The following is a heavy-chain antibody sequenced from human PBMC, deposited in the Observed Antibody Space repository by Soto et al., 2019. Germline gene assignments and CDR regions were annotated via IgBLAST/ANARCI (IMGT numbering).Heavy chain of an antibody. V-gene: IGHV1-24*01. Sequence: ASVKVSCKVSGYTLTELSMHWVRQAPGKGLEWMGGFDPEDGETIYAQKFQGRVTMTEDTSTDTAYMELSSLRSEDTAVYYCAADHVDSSGYPPLDHWGQGTLVTVSS. CDR3: AADHVDSSGYPPLDH. CDR1: GYTLTELS. CDR2: FDPEDGET. D-gene: IGHD3-22*01. J-gene: IGHJ4*02.